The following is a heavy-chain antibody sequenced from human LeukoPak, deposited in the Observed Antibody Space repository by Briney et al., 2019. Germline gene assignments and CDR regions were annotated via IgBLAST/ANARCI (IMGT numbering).Heavy chain of an antibody. J-gene: IGHJ4*02. CDR2: IVVDSGST. Sequence: GASVKVSCKASGFTFSNSAVQWVRQARGQRLEWIGWIVVDSGSTNYAQKFQERVTITRDMSTSTAYMELSSLRSEDTAVYYCAVRLGFRTWTAHRGILDYWGQGTLVTVSS. CDR1: GFTFSNSA. V-gene: IGHV1-58*01. CDR3: AVRLGFRTWTAHRGILDY. D-gene: IGHD5-18*01.